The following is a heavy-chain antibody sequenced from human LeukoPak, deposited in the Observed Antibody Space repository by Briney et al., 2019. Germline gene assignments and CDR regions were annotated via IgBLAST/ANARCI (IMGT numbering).Heavy chain of an antibody. CDR1: GFTFSSYW. Sequence: GGSLRLSCAASGFTFSSYWMHWVRQAPGKGLVWVSRINSDGSSTSYADSVKGRFTISRDNAQNKLSLPMNRQSAEDTAVYYCARGGDYAAFDIWGQGTMVTVSS. CDR2: INSDGSST. CDR3: ARGGDYAAFDI. J-gene: IGHJ3*02. D-gene: IGHD4-17*01. V-gene: IGHV3-74*01.